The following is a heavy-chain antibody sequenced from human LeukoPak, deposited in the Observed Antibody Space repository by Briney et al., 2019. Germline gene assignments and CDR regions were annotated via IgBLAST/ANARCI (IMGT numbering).Heavy chain of an antibody. V-gene: IGHV1-18*01. CDR1: GYTFTSYG. Sequence: GASVKVSCKASGYTFTSYGISWVRQAPGQGLEWMGWISAYKGDTNYAQNLQGRVTMTTDTSTSTAYMELRSLRSDATAVYYCARSIRDYSGWYFDLWGRGTLVTVSS. J-gene: IGHJ2*01. CDR3: ARSIRDYSGWYFDL. CDR2: ISAYKGDT. D-gene: IGHD2-15*01.